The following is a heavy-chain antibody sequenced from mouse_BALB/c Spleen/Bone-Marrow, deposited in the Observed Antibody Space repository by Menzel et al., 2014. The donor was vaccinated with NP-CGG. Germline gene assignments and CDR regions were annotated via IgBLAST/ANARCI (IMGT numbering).Heavy chain of an antibody. V-gene: IGHV5-6-3*01. J-gene: IGHJ2*01. Sequence: EVKLMESGGGLVQPGGSLKLSCAASGFTFSSYGMSWVRQTPDKRLELVASINSNGGSTYYPDSVKGRFTISRDNAKNTLSLQMSSLKSEDTAMYYCARGNYGNYVDYFDYWGPGTTLTVSS. CDR3: ARGNYGNYVDYFDY. CDR2: INSNGGST. D-gene: IGHD2-1*01. CDR1: GFTFSSYG.